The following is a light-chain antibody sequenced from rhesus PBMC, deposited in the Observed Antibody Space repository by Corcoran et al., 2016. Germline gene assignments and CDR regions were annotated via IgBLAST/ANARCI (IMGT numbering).Light chain of an antibody. CDR1: ENVNNY. Sequence: DIQMTQSPSSLSASVGDRVTITCRASENVNNYLNWYQQKPGKAPKLLIYKASTLQSGVPSRFSGSGSGTDYPFTISSLHPEDFATYYCQQGNSNPPTFGQGTKVEIE. CDR2: KAS. CDR3: QQGNSNPPT. J-gene: IGKJ1*01. V-gene: IGKV1-74*01.